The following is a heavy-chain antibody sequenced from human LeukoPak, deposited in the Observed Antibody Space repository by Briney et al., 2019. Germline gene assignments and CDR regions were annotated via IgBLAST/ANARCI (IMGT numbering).Heavy chain of an antibody. V-gene: IGHV3-23*01. CDR2: ISDSSAT. CDR3: AKGGTGYCSSSSCLYYFHY. CDR1: GFTFSTYA. Sequence: GGSLRLSCAASGFTFSTYAMSWVRQAPGKGLEWVSPISDSSATYYADSVKGRFSISRDNSKNTLYLQMNSLRAEDTAVYYCAKGGTGYCSSSSCLYYFHYWGQGTMVTVSS. J-gene: IGHJ4*02. D-gene: IGHD2-2*01.